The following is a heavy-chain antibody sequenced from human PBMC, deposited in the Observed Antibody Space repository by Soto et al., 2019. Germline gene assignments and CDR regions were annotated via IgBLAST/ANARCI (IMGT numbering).Heavy chain of an antibody. CDR2: IYYSGST. J-gene: IGHJ4*02. CDR3: ARGVYGDYRFDL. V-gene: IGHV4-61*01. D-gene: IGHD4-17*01. Sequence: QVQLQESGPGLVKPSETLSLTCTVSGGSVSNPRYYWSWVRQSPGKGLEYIGYIYYSGSTNYNPSRKSRVTISVDTSNNQFSLKLSSVTAADTAVYYCARGVYGDYRFDLWGQGTLVTVSS. CDR1: GGSVSNPRYY.